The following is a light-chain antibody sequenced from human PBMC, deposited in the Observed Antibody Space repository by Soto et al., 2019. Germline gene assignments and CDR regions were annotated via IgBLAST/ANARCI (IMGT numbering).Light chain of an antibody. V-gene: IGLV2-14*01. CDR2: DVS. CDR3: CSYTSSNSLV. Sequence: QSALTQPASVSGSPGQSITISCTGTSSDFGGYNYVSWYQQHPGRAPKVLIYDVSNRPAGVSDRFSSSRSGNTASLTISGLHSEDEADYYCCSYTSSNSLVFGTGTKVTV. CDR1: SSDFGGYNY. J-gene: IGLJ1*01.